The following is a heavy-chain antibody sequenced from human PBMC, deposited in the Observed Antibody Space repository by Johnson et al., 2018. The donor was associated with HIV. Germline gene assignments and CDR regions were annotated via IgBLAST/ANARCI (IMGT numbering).Heavy chain of an antibody. D-gene: IGHD5-18*01. CDR3: VREGIQLWVDDAFDI. CDR1: GFTFSNFW. V-gene: IGHV3-74*01. CDR2: IHSDGSST. J-gene: IGHJ3*02. Sequence: VQLVESGGGVVQPGRSLRISCAASGFTFSNFWMHWVRQAPGKGLVWVSRIHSDGSSTSYADSVKGRFTISRDNATNTMYLQMNSLRAEDTAVYYCVREGIQLWVDDAFDIWGQGTMVTVSS.